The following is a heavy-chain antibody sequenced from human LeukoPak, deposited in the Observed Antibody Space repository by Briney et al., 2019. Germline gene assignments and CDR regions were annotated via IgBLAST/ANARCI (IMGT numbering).Heavy chain of an antibody. CDR2: ISSSGGTI. D-gene: IGHD3-16*01. J-gene: IGHJ4*02. V-gene: IGHV3-48*03. CDR1: GFTFSSSE. CDR3: AGGGGPFDY. Sequence: GGSLRLSCAPSGFTFSSSEMNWVRQAPGKGLEWVSYISSSGGTIYYADSVKGRFTISRDNARNSVSLQMNSLRAEDTAVYYCAGGGGPFDYWGQGTLVTVSS.